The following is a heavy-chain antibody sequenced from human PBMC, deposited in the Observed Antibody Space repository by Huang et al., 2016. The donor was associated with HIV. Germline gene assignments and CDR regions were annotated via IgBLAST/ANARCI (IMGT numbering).Heavy chain of an antibody. CDR3: ARPLLGYSNGYYFDY. V-gene: IGHV5-51*03. Sequence: EVQLVQSGAEVKKPGESLKISCKCSGFSFTNYWIGWVRQVPGKGLTWMGITYPGDSDTTYSPSFRGQVTISADKSINPAYLQWNSLKASDSAMYYCARPLLGYSNGYYFDYWGQGTLVTVSS. J-gene: IGHJ4*02. CDR2: TYPGDSDT. CDR1: GFSFTNYW. D-gene: IGHD5-18*01.